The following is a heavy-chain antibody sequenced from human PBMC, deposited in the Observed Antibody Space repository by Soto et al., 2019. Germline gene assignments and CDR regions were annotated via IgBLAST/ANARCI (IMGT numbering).Heavy chain of an antibody. CDR1: GFSLSTSGVG. V-gene: IGHV2-5*02. D-gene: IGHD5-18*01. CDR3: AHRTIQVYGMDV. Sequence: QITLKESGPTLVKPTQTLTLTCTFSGFSLSTSGVGVGWTRQPPGKALEWLALIYWDDDKRYSPSLRSRLTITKDTSKNQVVLTMTNMDPVDTATYYCAHRTIQVYGMDVWGQGTTVTVSS. J-gene: IGHJ6*02. CDR2: IYWDDDK.